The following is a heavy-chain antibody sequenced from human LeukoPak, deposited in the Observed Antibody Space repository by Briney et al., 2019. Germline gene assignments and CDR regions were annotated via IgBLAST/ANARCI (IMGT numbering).Heavy chain of an antibody. V-gene: IGHV3-21*01. CDR1: GFTFSGYS. Sequence: PGGSVRLSCAASGFTFSGYSMNWVRPAPGKGLEWVSSISSSSSYIYYADSVKGRFTISRDNAKNSLYLQMNSLRAEDTAVYYCARYGSGGGYYMDVWGKGTTVTVSS. J-gene: IGHJ6*03. CDR2: ISSSSSYI. CDR3: ARYGSGGGYYMDV. D-gene: IGHD3-10*01.